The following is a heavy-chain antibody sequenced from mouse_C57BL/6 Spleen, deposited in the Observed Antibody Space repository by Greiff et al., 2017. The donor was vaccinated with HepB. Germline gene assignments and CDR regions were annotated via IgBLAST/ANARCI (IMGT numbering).Heavy chain of an antibody. D-gene: IGHD2-5*01. J-gene: IGHJ3*01. CDR2: IYPGGGYT. V-gene: IGHV1-63*01. CDR3: ARSYSNYFFAY. Sequence: VQGVESGAELVRPGTSVKMSCKASGYTFTNYWIGWAKQRPGHGLEWIGDIYPGGGYTNYNEKFKGKATLTADKSSSTAYMQFSSLTSEDSAIYYCARSYSNYFFAYWGQGTLVTVSA. CDR1: GYTFTNYW.